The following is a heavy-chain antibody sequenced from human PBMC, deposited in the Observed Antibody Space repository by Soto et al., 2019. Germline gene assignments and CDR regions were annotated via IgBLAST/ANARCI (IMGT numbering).Heavy chain of an antibody. CDR3: TTVWYYFDSSGFPPLDY. D-gene: IGHD3-22*01. CDR2: TNSDGSDT. Sequence: GGSLRLSCAASGFTFSSYWMYWVRQAPGKGLVWVSRTNSDGSDTSYADSVKGRLTISRDNAKNTLYLQMNSLKTEDTAVYYCTTVWYYFDSSGFPPLDYWGQGTLVTVSS. V-gene: IGHV3-74*01. J-gene: IGHJ4*02. CDR1: GFTFSSYW.